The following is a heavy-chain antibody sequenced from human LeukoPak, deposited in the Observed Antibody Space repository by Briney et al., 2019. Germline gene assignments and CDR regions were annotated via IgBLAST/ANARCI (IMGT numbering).Heavy chain of an antibody. CDR2: ISGSGGST. CDR3: AKRVVYYFDS. CDR1: GFTFSSYA. J-gene: IGHJ4*02. Sequence: QSGGSLRLPCAASGFTFSSYAMSWARQAPGKGLEWVSGISGSGGSTYYADSVKGRFTISRDNSKNTLYLQMNSLRAEDTAIYYCAKRVVYYFDSWGRGTLVTVSS. D-gene: IGHD2-8*02. V-gene: IGHV3-23*01.